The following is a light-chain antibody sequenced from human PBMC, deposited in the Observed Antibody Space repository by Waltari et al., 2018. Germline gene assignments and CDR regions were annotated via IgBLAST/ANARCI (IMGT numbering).Light chain of an antibody. CDR3: QQYSIWPPIT. J-gene: IGKJ5*01. Sequence: EIVMTQSPATLSVSPGERATPSCRASQSVSSPLAWYQQKPGQAPRLVIYGASTRATGIPARFSGSGSGTEFTLTISSLQSEDFAVYFCQQYSIWPPITFGQGTRLEIK. CDR2: GAS. CDR1: QSVSSP. V-gene: IGKV3-15*01.